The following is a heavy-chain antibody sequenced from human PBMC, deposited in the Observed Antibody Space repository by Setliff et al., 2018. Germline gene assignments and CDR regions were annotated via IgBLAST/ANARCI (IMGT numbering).Heavy chain of an antibody. Sequence: PGGSLRLSCAASRFTFSNYWMSWVRQAPGKGLEWVANIKEDGSEKYYVDSVKGRFTSSSDNAKNSLDLQMDSLRGEDTAVYYCGRDRWKVMVNKGDDAFDLWGQGTMVTVSS. J-gene: IGHJ3*01. D-gene: IGHD5-18*01. CDR2: IKEDGSEK. CDR1: RFTFSNYW. CDR3: GRDRWKVMVNKGDDAFDL. V-gene: IGHV3-7*01.